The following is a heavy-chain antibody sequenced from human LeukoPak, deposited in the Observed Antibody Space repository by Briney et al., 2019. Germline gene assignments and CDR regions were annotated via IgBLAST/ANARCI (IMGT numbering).Heavy chain of an antibody. D-gene: IGHD2-2*01. CDR3: ARDRFCSTTSCYPGFFDY. V-gene: IGHV3-33*01. J-gene: IGHJ4*02. CDR2: IWYDGSNK. Sequence: GGSLRLSCAASGFTFSSYGMHWVRQAPGKGLEWVAVIWYDGSNKYYADSVKGRFTISRDNSKNTLYLQMNSLRAEDTAVYCCARDRFCSTTSCYPGFFDYWGQGTLVTVSS. CDR1: GFTFSSYG.